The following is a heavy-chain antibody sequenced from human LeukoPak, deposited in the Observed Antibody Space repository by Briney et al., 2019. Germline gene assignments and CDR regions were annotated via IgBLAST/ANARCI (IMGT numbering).Heavy chain of an antibody. CDR1: GGSISSYY. CDR3: ARGRIDYFDSSGYSGYFDY. D-gene: IGHD3-22*01. J-gene: IGHJ4*02. CDR2: IYYSGST. V-gene: IGHV4-59*08. Sequence: KPSETLSLTCTVSGGSISSYYWSWIRQPPGKGLEWIGYIYYSGSTNYNPSLKSRVTISVDTSKNQLSLKLSSVTAADTAVYYCARGRIDYFDSSGYSGYFDYWGQGTLVTVSS.